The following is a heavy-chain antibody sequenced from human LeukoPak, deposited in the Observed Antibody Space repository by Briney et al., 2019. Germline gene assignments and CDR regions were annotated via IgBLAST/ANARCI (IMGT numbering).Heavy chain of an antibody. D-gene: IGHD3-10*01. V-gene: IGHV4-59*08. J-gene: IGHJ4*02. CDR2: TYYSGST. CDR3: ATSGARFDYRP. Sequence: PAETLSLSCTISGGSISSNYWTWIRRPPGKGLEWIGYTYYSGSTNYNSSPKSRVTISIDSSKNQFSLKLRSVTAADTAVYYCATSGARFDYRPWGQGHLVSVSS. CDR1: GGSISSNY.